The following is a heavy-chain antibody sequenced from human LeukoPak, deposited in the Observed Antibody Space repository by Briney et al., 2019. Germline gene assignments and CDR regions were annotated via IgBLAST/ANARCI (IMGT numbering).Heavy chain of an antibody. CDR1: GYSISSSYY. J-gene: IGHJ4*02. D-gene: IGHD6-19*01. CDR2: IYYSGST. Sequence: SETLSLTCTVSGYSISSSYYWGWIRQPPGKGLEWIGSIYYSGSTYYNPSLKSRVTISVDTSKNQFSLKLSSVTAADTGVYYCARSASAGIAVAGTLDYWGQGTLVTVSS. V-gene: IGHV4-38-2*02. CDR3: ARSASAGIAVAGTLDY.